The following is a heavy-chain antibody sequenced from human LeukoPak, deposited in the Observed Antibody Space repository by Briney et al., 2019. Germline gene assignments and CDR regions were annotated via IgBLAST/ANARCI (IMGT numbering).Heavy chain of an antibody. Sequence: SETLSLTCTVSGGSISSSSYYWGWIRKPPGKGLEWIGSIYYSGSTYYNPSLKSRVTISVDTSKNQFSLKLSSVTAADTAVYYCARDFALYSSSWYVDYWGQGTLVTVSS. V-gene: IGHV4-39*07. CDR2: IYYSGST. J-gene: IGHJ4*02. D-gene: IGHD6-13*01. CDR1: GGSISSSSYY. CDR3: ARDFALYSSSWYVDY.